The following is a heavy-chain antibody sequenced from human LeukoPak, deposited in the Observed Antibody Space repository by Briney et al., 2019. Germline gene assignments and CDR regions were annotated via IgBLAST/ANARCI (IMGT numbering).Heavy chain of an antibody. CDR1: GYTFTSYY. CDR3: ARDAVSGSGYSFTGWFDP. J-gene: IGHJ5*02. V-gene: IGHV1-46*01. Sequence: ASVKVSFKASGYTFTSYYMHWVRQAPGQGLGWMGIINPSGGSTSYAQKFQGRVTMTRDTSTSTVYMELSSLRSEDTAVYYCARDAVSGSGYSFTGWFDPWGQGTLVTVSS. CDR2: INPSGGST. D-gene: IGHD3-22*01.